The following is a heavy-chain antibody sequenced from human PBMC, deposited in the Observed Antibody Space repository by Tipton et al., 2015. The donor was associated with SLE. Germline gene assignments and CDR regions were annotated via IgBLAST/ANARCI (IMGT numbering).Heavy chain of an antibody. D-gene: IGHD2/OR15-2a*01. CDR1: GYAFSNLD. Sequence: QSGPEVKKPGASVKVSCKASGYAFSNLDINWARQATGQGLEWRGWINPSGETGYAQRFQGRVTWTRDTSTSTVYMELTSLRSEDTAVYYCAKYEKGAAFDTWGQGTMVTVSS. V-gene: IGHV1-8*01. CDR2: INPSGET. CDR3: AKYEKGAAFDT. J-gene: IGHJ3*02.